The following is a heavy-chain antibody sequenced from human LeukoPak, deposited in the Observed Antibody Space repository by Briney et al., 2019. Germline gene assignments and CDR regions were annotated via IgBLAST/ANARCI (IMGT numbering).Heavy chain of an antibody. D-gene: IGHD3-3*01. CDR2: ISSSSSTI. J-gene: IGHJ6*02. CDR1: GFTFSSYS. Sequence: GGSLRLSCAASGFTFSSYSMNWVRQAPGKGLEWVSYISSSSSTIYYADSVKGRFTISRDNAKNSLYLQMNSLRAEDTAVYYCARGAYYDFWSGYYPSYGMDVWGQGTTVTVSS. CDR3: ARGAYYDFWSGYYPSYGMDV. V-gene: IGHV3-48*04.